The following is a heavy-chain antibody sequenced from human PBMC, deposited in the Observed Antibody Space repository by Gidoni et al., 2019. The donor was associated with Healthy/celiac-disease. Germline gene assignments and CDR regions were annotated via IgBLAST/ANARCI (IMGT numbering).Heavy chain of an antibody. CDR2: ISSSSSYI. V-gene: IGHV3-21*01. J-gene: IGHJ4*02. CDR3: ASEEGSTTLGVIDY. D-gene: IGHD2-2*01. CDR1: GFTFSSYS. Sequence: EVQLVESGGGLVKPGGSLRLSCAASGFTFSSYSMNWVRQAPGKGLEWVSSISSSSSYIYYADSVKGRFTISRDNAKNSLYLQMNSLRAEDTAVYYCASEEGSTTLGVIDYWGQGTLVTVSS.